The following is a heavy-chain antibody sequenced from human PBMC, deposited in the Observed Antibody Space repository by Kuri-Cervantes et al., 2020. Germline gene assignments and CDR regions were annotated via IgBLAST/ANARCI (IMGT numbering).Heavy chain of an antibody. CDR1: GFTVSSNY. CDR3: AKALYSQWEWFDP. Sequence: GESLKISCAASGFTVSSNYMSWVRQAPGKGLEWVSYISSSSSTIYYADSVKGRFTISRDNAKNSLYLQMNSLRDEDTAVYYCAKALYSQWEWFDPWGQGTLVTVSS. CDR2: ISSSSSTI. J-gene: IGHJ5*02. V-gene: IGHV3-48*02. D-gene: IGHD1-26*01.